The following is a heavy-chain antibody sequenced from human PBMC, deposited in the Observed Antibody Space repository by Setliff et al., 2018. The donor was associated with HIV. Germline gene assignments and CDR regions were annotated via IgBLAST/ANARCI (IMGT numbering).Heavy chain of an antibody. D-gene: IGHD5-12*01. CDR1: DDSISSGGYW. CDR2: VYYSGST. V-gene: IGHV4-39*07. Sequence: SETLSLTCTVSDDSISSGGYWWAWIRQPPGKELEWIGSVYYSGSTHYNLSLKSRVTMSVDMSKNQFSLKLRSVTAADMAVYYCVREYSGVYPDFSFYIDVWGKGTTVTVSS. J-gene: IGHJ6*03. CDR3: VREYSGVYPDFSFYIDV.